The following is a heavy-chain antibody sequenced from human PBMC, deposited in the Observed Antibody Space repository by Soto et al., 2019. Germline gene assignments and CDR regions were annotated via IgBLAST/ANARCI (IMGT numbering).Heavy chain of an antibody. Sequence: LSLTCDVSGGFISSGDWWSWVRQPPGKGLEWIGEIYHSGSTNYNPSLKSRVTISIDKSKRQSSLKLSSVTAADTAVYYCARVGRYTYGSTYDFDYGGQGPLVT. CDR3: ARVGRYTYGSTYDFDY. D-gene: IGHD5-18*01. V-gene: IGHV4-4*02. CDR1: GGFISSGDW. J-gene: IGHJ4*02. CDR2: IYHSGST.